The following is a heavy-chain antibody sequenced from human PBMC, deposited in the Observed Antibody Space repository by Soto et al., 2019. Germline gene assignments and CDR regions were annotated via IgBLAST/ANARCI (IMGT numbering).Heavy chain of an antibody. V-gene: IGHV3-23*01. CDR3: AKGPDGSDYYHYWFDS. CDR2: ISRTGDSA. J-gene: IGHJ5*01. Sequence: EVHLLESGGALVQPGGSLTLSCAASGFSFSDYVMSWVRQAPGKGLEWVSSISRTGDSAYYADSVKGRFAISRDRSKNRLSLQMNSLRVEDTAVYYCAKGPDGSDYYHYWFDSWGHRTLITVSS. D-gene: IGHD3-22*01. CDR1: GFSFSDYV.